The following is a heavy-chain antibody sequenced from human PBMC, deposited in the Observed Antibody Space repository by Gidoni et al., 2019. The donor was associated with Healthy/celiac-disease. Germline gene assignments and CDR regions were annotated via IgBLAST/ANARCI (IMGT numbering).Heavy chain of an antibody. CDR1: GYTFTGYY. J-gene: IGHJ5*02. V-gene: IGHV1-2*02. Sequence: QGQLVQSGAEVKKHGASVKVSCKASGYTFTGYYMHWVRQAPGQGLAWMGWINPNIGGTNYAQKFQGRVTMTRDTSISTAYMELSRLRSDDTAVYYCAREGMLGATGWFDPWGQGTLVTVSS. CDR2: INPNIGGT. D-gene: IGHD1-26*01. CDR3: AREGMLGATGWFDP.